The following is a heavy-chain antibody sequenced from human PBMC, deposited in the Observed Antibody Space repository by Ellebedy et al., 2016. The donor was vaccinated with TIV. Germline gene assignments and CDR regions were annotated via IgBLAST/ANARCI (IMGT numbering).Heavy chain of an antibody. J-gene: IGHJ4*02. CDR2: IKEDGSGK. D-gene: IGHD6-6*01. V-gene: IGHV3-7*01. Sequence: GESLKISXAASGFTFSSYWMSWVRQAPGKGLEWVANIKEDGSGKYSVDSVKGRFTISRDNAKNSLYLQMNSLRAEDTAVYYCARGLYVGSSSSDYWGQGTLVTVSS. CDR1: GFTFSSYW. CDR3: ARGLYVGSSSSDY.